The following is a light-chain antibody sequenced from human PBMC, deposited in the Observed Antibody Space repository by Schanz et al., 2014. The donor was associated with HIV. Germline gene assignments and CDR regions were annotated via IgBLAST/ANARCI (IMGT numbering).Light chain of an antibody. CDR1: QSVSTK. CDR3: QQSNKWAPRT. V-gene: IGKV3-15*01. CDR2: GGS. Sequence: EIVMTQSPATLSVSPGERVTLSCRASQSVSTKVAWYQQKPGQPPRLLIYGGSTRADGIPARFSGSGSGTSFTLTISSLRSEDFGVYYCQQSNKWAPRTFGQGTKLDMK. J-gene: IGKJ2*02.